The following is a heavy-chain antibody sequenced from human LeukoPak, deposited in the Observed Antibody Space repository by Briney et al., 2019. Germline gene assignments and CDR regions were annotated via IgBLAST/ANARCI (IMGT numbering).Heavy chain of an antibody. CDR1: GGTFSGYA. CDR3: ASPMVYDTYYYYHGMDV. D-gene: IGHD2-8*01. J-gene: IGHJ6*02. CDR2: IIPIFGTS. V-gene: IGHV1-69*13. Sequence: SVKVSCKASGGTFSGYAINWVRQAPGQGLEWMGGIIPIFGTSNYARRFQGRVTISADESTSTAYMELSSLRSGDTAVYYCASPMVYDTYYYYHGMDVWGQGTTVTVSS.